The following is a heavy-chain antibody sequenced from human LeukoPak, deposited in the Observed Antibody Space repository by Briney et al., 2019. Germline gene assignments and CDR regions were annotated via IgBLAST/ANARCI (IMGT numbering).Heavy chain of an antibody. J-gene: IGHJ4*02. CDR2: LSGSGSTT. V-gene: IGHV3-23*01. Sequence: PGGSLRLSCAASGFTFSSYAMGWVRQAPGKGLEWVSGLSGSGSTTYCADSVKGRFIISRDNSKNTLYLQMSSLTAEDTAVYYCAKATSSSGWGTHFDYWGQGTLVTVSS. CDR1: GFTFSSYA. D-gene: IGHD6-19*01. CDR3: AKATSSSGWGTHFDY.